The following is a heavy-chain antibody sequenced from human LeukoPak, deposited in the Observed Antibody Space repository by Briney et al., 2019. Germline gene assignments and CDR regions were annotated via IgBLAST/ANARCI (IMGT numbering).Heavy chain of an antibody. V-gene: IGHV4-4*07. CDR3: ARDGSPYSSGWIDY. J-gene: IGHJ4*02. Sequence: PSETLSLTCTVSGGSNSSYYWSWIRQPAGKGLEWIGRIYISGTTNYNPSLKSRVTISVDKSKNQFSLKLNSVTAADTAVYYCARDGSPYSSGWIDYWGQGTLVTVSS. D-gene: IGHD6-19*01. CDR2: IYISGTT. CDR1: GGSNSSYY.